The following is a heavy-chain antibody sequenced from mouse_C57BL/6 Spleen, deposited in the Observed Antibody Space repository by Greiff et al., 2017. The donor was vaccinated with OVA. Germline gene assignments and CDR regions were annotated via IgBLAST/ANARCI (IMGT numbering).Heavy chain of an antibody. D-gene: IGHD4-1*01. CDR3: ARSGNWDGAWFAY. Sequence: QVHVKQPGAELVMPGASVKLSCKASGYTFTSYWMHWVKQRPGQGLEWIGEIDPSDSYTNYNQKFKGKSTLTVDKSSSTAYMQLSSLTSEDSAVYYCARSGNWDGAWFAYWGQGTLVTVSA. CDR2: IDPSDSYT. J-gene: IGHJ3*01. CDR1: GYTFTSYW. V-gene: IGHV1-69*01.